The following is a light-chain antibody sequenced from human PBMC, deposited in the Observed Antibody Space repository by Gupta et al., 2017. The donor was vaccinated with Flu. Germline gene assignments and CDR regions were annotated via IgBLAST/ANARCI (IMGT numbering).Light chain of an antibody. CDR1: QGISTW. V-gene: IGKV1D-16*01. Sequence: DIQMTQSPSSLSASVGDRVTITCRASQGISTWLAWYQLKPGKAPRSLIYAASYLRSGVPSRFSGSGSGTDFTLTISSLQPEDFATYSCHQDNYYPDTFGRGTKVEIK. J-gene: IGKJ4*01. CDR3: HQDNYYPDT. CDR2: AAS.